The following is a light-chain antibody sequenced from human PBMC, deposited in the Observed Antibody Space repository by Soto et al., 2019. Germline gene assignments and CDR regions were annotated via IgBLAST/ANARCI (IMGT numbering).Light chain of an antibody. CDR3: QKYNSAPSLT. J-gene: IGKJ4*01. V-gene: IGKV1-27*01. CDR2: AAS. Sequence: DPQMTQSPSSLSASVGDRVTITCRASQGISDFLAWYQQKPGKVPKLLIYAASTLQSGVPSRFSGSGSGTDFTLTISSLQPEDVATYYCQKYNSAPSLTFGGGTKVEIK. CDR1: QGISDF.